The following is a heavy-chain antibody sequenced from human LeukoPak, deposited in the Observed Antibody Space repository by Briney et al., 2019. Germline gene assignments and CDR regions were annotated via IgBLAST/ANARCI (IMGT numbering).Heavy chain of an antibody. CDR2: IYYTGST. D-gene: IGHD6-6*01. Sequence: NASETLSLTCTVSGVSFSSYYWSWIRQFPGKGLEWIGYIYYTGSTNYNPSLKSRVTVSVDTSRNQFSLRLSSVTAADTAVYYCARGGSRVISSSDFDSWGQGILVTVSS. J-gene: IGHJ4*02. CDR3: ARGGSRVISSSDFDS. V-gene: IGHV4-59*01. CDR1: GVSFSSYY.